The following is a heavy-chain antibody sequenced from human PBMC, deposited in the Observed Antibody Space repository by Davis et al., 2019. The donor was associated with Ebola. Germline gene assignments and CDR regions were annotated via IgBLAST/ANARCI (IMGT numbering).Heavy chain of an antibody. CDR2: ISAYNGNT. Sequence: ASVKVSCKASGYTFKNYAISWVRQAPGQGLEWMGWISAYNGNTNYAQKVQGRVTMTTDTSTGTAYLDLRSLRSDDTAVYFCARTGIVGTTTTASDIWGQGTLVTVSS. V-gene: IGHV1-18*01. D-gene: IGHD1-26*01. J-gene: IGHJ3*02. CDR1: GYTFKNYA. CDR3: ARTGIVGTTTTASDI.